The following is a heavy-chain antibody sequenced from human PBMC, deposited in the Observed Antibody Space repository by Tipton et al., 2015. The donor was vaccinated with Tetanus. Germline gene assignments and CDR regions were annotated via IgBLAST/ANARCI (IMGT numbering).Heavy chain of an antibody. D-gene: IGHD2-8*02. Sequence: TLSLTCDVSGGSFSGSFWSWIRQPPGKGLEWIGDVSHSGSINYNPSLKSRVTISVDTSKNQFSLRLSPVTAADTAVYYCARRSTFLLVVGRPWDLGFDPWGQGTLVTVSS. CDR2: VSHSGSI. V-gene: IGHV4-34*01. CDR1: GGSFSGSF. CDR3: ARRSTFLLVVGRPWDLGFDP. J-gene: IGHJ5*02.